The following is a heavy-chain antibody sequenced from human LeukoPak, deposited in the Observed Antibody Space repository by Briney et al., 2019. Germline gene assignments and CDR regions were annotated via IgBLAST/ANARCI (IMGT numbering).Heavy chain of an antibody. Sequence: GGSLRLSCGASGFTFDDYAMHWVRHAPGKGREWVSGISWNSGSIGYADSVKGRFTISRDNAKNSLYLQMTSLRAEHTALYYCAKEDVSGQGTTVTVSS. J-gene: IGHJ6*02. CDR3: AKEDV. V-gene: IGHV3-9*01. CDR1: GFTFDDYA. CDR2: ISWNSGSI.